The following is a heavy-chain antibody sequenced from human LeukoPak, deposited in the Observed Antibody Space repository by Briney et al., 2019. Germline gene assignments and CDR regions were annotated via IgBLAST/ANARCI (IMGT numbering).Heavy chain of an antibody. D-gene: IGHD3-9*01. CDR3: ARDRVLRYFDWLPAYYYYYGMDV. J-gene: IGHJ6*02. CDR2: VYYSGST. CDR1: GGATSSYY. Sequence: PSETLSLTCTVSGGATSSYYWSWIRQPPGKGLEWIGYVYYSGSTNYNPSLKSRVTISVDTSKNQFSLKLSSVTAADTAVYYCARDRVLRYFDWLPAYYYYYGMDVWGQGTTVTVSS. V-gene: IGHV4-59*01.